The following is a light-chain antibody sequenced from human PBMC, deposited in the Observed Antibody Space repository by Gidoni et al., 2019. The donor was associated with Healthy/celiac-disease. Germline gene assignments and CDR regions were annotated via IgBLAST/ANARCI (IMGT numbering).Light chain of an antibody. CDR3: QQYGSSPYT. CDR2: GAS. Sequence: EIVSTQSPGTLSLSPGERATLSCRASQSVSSSYLAWYQQKPGQPPRLLIYGASSRATGIPDRFSGSGSGTDFTLTISRLEPEDFAVYYCQQYGSSPYTFGQGTKLEIK. CDR1: QSVSSSY. J-gene: IGKJ2*01. V-gene: IGKV3-20*01.